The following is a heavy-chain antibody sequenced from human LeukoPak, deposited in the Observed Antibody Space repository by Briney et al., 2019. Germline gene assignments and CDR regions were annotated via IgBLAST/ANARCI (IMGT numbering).Heavy chain of an antibody. CDR3: ARDRGVLLWFGELLESLDY. CDR2: ISAYNGNT. V-gene: IGHV1-18*01. Sequence: GASVKVSCKASGGTFSSYAISWVRQAPGQGLEWMGWISAYNGNTNYAQKLQGRVTMTTDTSTSTAYMELRSLRSDDTAVYYCARDRGVLLWFGELLESLDYWGQGTLVTVSS. J-gene: IGHJ4*02. CDR1: GGTFSSYA. D-gene: IGHD3-10*01.